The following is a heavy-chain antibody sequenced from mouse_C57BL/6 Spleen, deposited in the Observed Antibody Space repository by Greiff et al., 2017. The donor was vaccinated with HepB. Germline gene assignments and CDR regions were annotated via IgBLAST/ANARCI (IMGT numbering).Heavy chain of an antibody. V-gene: IGHV1-82*01. D-gene: IGHD2-4*01. Sequence: VQLQQSGPELVKPGASVKISCKASGYAFSSSWMNWVKQRPGKGLEWIGRIYPGDGDTNYNGKFKGKATLTADKSSSTAYMQLSSLTSEDSAVYFCADYDLDYWGQGTTLTVSS. J-gene: IGHJ2*01. CDR2: IYPGDGDT. CDR1: GYAFSSSW. CDR3: ADYDLDY.